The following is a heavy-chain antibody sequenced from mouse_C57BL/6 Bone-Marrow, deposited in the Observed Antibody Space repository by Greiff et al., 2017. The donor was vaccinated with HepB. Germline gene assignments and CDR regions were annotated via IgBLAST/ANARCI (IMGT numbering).Heavy chain of an antibody. CDR1: GFTFSSYG. CDR3: ASLYYSNYLYY. D-gene: IGHD2-5*01. CDR2: ISSGGSYT. Sequence: EVQVVESGGDLVKPGGSLKLSCAPSGFTFSSYGMSWVRQTPDKRLEWVATISSGGSYTYYPDSVKGRFTISRDNAKNTLYLQMSSLKSEDTAMYYCASLYYSNYLYYWGQGTTLTVSS. V-gene: IGHV5-6*01. J-gene: IGHJ2*01.